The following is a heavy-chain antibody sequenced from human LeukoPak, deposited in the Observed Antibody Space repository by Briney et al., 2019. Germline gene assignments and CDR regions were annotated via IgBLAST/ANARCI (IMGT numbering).Heavy chain of an antibody. CDR3: ARGKGSSWSGVYFDY. Sequence: PSETLSLTCTVSGGSISSYYWSWIRQPAGKGLEWIGRIYTSGSTNYNPSLKSRVTMSVDTSKNQFSLKLSSVTAADAAVYYCARGKGSSWSGVYFDYWGQGTLVTVSS. V-gene: IGHV4-4*07. CDR2: IYTSGST. J-gene: IGHJ4*02. D-gene: IGHD6-13*01. CDR1: GGSISSYY.